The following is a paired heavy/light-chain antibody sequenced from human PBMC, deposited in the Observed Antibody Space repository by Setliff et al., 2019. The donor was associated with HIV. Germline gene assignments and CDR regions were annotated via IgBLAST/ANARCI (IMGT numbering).Heavy chain of an antibody. J-gene: IGHJ5*02. CDR3: ARGGADYGSGSYSPNWFDP. Sequence: QVQLQQWGAGLLKPSETLSLTCAVYGGSFSGYYWSWIRQPPGKGLEWIGEINHSGSTNYNPSLKSRVTISVDTSKNQFSLKLSSVTAADTAVYYCARGGADYGSGSYSPNWFDPWGQGTLVTVSS. CDR1: GGSFSGYY. V-gene: IGHV4-34*01. CDR2: INHSGST. D-gene: IGHD3-10*01.
Light chain of an antibody. J-gene: IGKJ2*01. CDR3: QFLEN. Sequence: VMTQFPGTLSVSPGDTATLSCRFSQDVSSGHVAWFQQKRGQAPRLVMFAASVRATNIPDRFTGSGSGSDFTLTISRLESEDFAVYYCQFLENFGHGT. CDR2: AAS. V-gene: IGKV3-20*01. CDR1: QDVSSGH.